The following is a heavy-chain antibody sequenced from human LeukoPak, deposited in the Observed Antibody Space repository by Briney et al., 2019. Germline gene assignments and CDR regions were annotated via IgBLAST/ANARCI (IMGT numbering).Heavy chain of an antibody. CDR2: IRPDGNVA. CDR3: ARDDHWGWDK. J-gene: IGHJ4*02. D-gene: IGHD7-27*01. CDR1: GFSFSENW. Sequence: GGSLRLSCAASGFSFSENWMSWVRQALGKGPEWVANIRPDGNVAFHVDFVKGRFSISRDNAKNTLYLQMNGLRVEDTALYYCARDDHWGWDKWGRGTLVTVSS. V-gene: IGHV3-7*01.